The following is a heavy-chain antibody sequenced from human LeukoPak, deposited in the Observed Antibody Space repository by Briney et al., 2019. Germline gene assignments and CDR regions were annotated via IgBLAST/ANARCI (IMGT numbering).Heavy chain of an antibody. CDR1: GFTFSSYS. J-gene: IGHJ4*02. CDR3: ARLRRNSDTSGYYYYYDY. D-gene: IGHD3-22*01. Sequence: GGSLRLSCAASGFTFSSYSFNWVRQASGKGLEWVSSVNTVSSYIYYADSVRGRFTISRDNADNSLYLQMNGLRAEDTGVYYCARLRRNSDTSGYYYYYDYWGQGTLVTVSS. CDR2: VNTVSSYI. V-gene: IGHV3-21*01.